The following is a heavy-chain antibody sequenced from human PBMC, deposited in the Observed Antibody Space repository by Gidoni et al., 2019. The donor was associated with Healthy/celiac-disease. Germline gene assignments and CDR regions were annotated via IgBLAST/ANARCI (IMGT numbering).Heavy chain of an antibody. Sequence: QVQLVESGGGVVQPGRSLRLSCAAAGFTFRRYAMHWVRQAPGKGLEWVAVISYDGSNKYYADSVKGRFTISRDNSKNTLYLQMNSLRAEDTAVYYCARTGLEYYDFWSGYYLDYWGQGTLVTVSS. CDR2: ISYDGSNK. CDR1: GFTFRRYA. V-gene: IGHV3-30-3*01. J-gene: IGHJ4*02. CDR3: ARTGLEYYDFWSGYYLDY. D-gene: IGHD3-3*01.